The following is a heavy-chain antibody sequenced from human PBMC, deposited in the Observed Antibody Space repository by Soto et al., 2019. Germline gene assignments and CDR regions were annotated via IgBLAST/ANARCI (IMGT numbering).Heavy chain of an antibody. CDR2: TYYRSKWYN. J-gene: IGHJ1*01. CDR3: ARDHFPDNGIAAARPAY. CDR1: GDSVSSNSAA. Sequence: SQTLSLTCAISGDSVSSNSAAWNWIRQSPSRGLEWLGRTYYRSKWYNDYAVSVRSRITINPDTSKNQFSLQLNSVTPEDTAVYYCARDHFPDNGIAAARPAYWAQGTLVTVSS. D-gene: IGHD6-13*01. V-gene: IGHV6-1*01.